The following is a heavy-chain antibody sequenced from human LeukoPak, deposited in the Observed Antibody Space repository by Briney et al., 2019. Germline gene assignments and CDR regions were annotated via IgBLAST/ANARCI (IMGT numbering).Heavy chain of an antibody. Sequence: GSLRLSRAASGFTFSSYGMHWVRQAPGKGLEWVAFIRYDGSNKYYADSVKGRFTISRDNSKNTLYLQMNSLRAEDTAVYYCAKGHSGYDFVSRFDYWGQGTLVTVSS. V-gene: IGHV3-30*02. J-gene: IGHJ4*02. D-gene: IGHD5-12*01. CDR1: GFTFSSYG. CDR2: IRYDGSNK. CDR3: AKGHSGYDFVSRFDY.